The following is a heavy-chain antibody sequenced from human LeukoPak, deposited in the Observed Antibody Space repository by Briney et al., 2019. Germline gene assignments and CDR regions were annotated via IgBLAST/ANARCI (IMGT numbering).Heavy chain of an antibody. V-gene: IGHV3-64*01. CDR2: ISSNGGST. CDR1: GFTFSSYA. D-gene: IGHD1-26*01. Sequence: PGGSLRLPCAASGFTFSSYAMHWVRQAPGKGLEYVSAISSNGGSTYYANSVKGRFTISRDNSKNTLYLQMGSLRAEDMAVYYCARVGAPPYYFDYWGQGTLVTVSS. J-gene: IGHJ4*02. CDR3: ARVGAPPYYFDY.